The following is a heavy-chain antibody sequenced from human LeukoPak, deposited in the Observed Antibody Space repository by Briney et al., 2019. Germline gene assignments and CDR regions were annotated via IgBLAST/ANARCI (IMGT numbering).Heavy chain of an antibody. J-gene: IGHJ5*02. CDR3: AHWARYCSSASCPSWFDP. CDR1: GFSLSTSGVG. Sequence: SGPTLVKPTQTLTLTSTFSGFSLSTSGVGVGWIRQPPGKALEWLALIFWNDDKRYSPSLQSRLTITKDTSKNQVILTMTNMDPVDTATYYCAHWARYCSSASCPSWFDPWGQGTLVTVSS. D-gene: IGHD2-2*01. V-gene: IGHV2-5*01. CDR2: IFWNDDK.